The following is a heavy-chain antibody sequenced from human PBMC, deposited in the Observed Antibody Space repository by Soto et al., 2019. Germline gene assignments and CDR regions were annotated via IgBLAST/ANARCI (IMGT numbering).Heavy chain of an antibody. V-gene: IGHV3-23*01. CDR3: AKEGPQYYYDSSGYWGSYYYYGMDV. Sequence: EVQLLESGGGLVQPGGSLRLSCAASGFTFSSYAMSWVRQAPGKGLEWVSAISGSGGSTYYADSVKGRFTISRDNSKNTLYLQMNSLRAEDTAVYYCAKEGPQYYYDSSGYWGSYYYYGMDVWGQGTTVTVSS. CDR1: GFTFSSYA. CDR2: ISGSGGST. J-gene: IGHJ6*02. D-gene: IGHD3-22*01.